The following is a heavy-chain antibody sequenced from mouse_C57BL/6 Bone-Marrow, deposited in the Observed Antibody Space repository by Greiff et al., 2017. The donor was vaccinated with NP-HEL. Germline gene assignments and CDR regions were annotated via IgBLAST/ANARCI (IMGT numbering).Heavy chain of an antibody. CDR3: ALYGYDDGYYAMDY. V-gene: IGHV14-2*01. Sequence: VQLQQSGAELVKPGASVKLSCTASGFNIKDYYMHWVKQRTEQGLEWIGRIDPEDGETKYAPKFPGKATITADTSSNTAYLQLSSLTSEDTAVYYCALYGYDDGYYAMDYWGQGTSVTVSS. D-gene: IGHD2-2*01. CDR2: IDPEDGET. J-gene: IGHJ4*01. CDR1: GFNIKDYY.